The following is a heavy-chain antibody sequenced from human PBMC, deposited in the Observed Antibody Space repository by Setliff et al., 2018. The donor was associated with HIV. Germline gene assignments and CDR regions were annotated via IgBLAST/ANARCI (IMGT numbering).Heavy chain of an antibody. CDR3: VRDLPGPAISSGWMKNLFDP. CDR1: GYTFTGYY. J-gene: IGHJ5*02. V-gene: IGHV1-46*01. CDR2: INPSGSA. D-gene: IGHD6-19*01. Sequence: ASVKVSCKASGYTFTGYYIHWVRQAPGQGLEWMAVINPSGSATYSQNFQGRITVTRDTSTNTVYMDLSSLTSEDTAIYYCVRDLPGPAISSGWMKNLFDPWGQGTLVTVSS.